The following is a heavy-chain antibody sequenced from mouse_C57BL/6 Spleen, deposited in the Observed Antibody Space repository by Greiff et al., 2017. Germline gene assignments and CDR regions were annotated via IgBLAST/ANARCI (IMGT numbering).Heavy chain of an antibody. CDR2: IYPSDSET. CDR3: ARPTGTGFAY. J-gene: IGHJ3*01. D-gene: IGHD4-1*02. V-gene: IGHV1-61*01. CDR1: GYTFTSYW. Sequence: VQLQQPGAELVRPGSSVKLSCKASGYTFTSYWMDWVKQRPGQGLEWIGNIYPSDSETHYNQKFKDKATLTVDKSSSTAYMQLSSLTSEDSAVYYCARPTGTGFAYWGQGTLVTVSA.